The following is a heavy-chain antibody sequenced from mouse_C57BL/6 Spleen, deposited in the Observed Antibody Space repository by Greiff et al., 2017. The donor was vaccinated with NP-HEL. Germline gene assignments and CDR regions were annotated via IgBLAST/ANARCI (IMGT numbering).Heavy chain of an antibody. CDR2: INPNNGGT. D-gene: IGHD2-4*01. CDR3: ARAQLRRYAMDY. J-gene: IGHJ4*01. Sequence: EVQLQQSGPELVKPGASVKIPCKASGYTFTDYNMDWVKQSHGKSLEWIGDINPNNGGTIYNQKFKGKATLTVDKSSSTAYMELRSLTSEDTAVYYCARAQLRRYAMDYWGQGTSVTVSS. CDR1: GYTFTDYN. V-gene: IGHV1-18*01.